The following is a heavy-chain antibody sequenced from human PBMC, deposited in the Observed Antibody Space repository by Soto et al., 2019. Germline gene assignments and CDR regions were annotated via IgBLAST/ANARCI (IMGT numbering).Heavy chain of an antibody. J-gene: IGHJ6*02. CDR1: GGSISSGGYS. V-gene: IGHV4-30-2*01. D-gene: IGHD3-3*01. CDR2: IYHSGFT. CDR3: ARDRHDFWSGSPYYYYGMDV. Sequence: SEALSLTCAVSGGSISSGGYSWNWIRQTTGKSLEWFGYIYHSGFTHYNPSLKSRVTISVDKSKNQFSLTLTSVTAADTAVYYCARDRHDFWSGSPYYYYGMDVWGQGTTVTVSS.